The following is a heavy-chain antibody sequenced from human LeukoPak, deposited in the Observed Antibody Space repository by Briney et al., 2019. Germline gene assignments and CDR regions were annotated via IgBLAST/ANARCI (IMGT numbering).Heavy chain of an antibody. J-gene: IGHJ3*02. Sequence: GASVKVSCKASGYTFTGYYMHWVRQAPGQGLEWMGWINPNSGGTNYAQKFQGRVTMTRDTSISTAYMELSRLRSDDTAVYYCARDGIVGATFAFDIWGQGTMVTVSS. D-gene: IGHD1-26*01. CDR3: ARDGIVGATFAFDI. CDR1: GYTFTGYY. V-gene: IGHV1-2*02. CDR2: INPNSGGT.